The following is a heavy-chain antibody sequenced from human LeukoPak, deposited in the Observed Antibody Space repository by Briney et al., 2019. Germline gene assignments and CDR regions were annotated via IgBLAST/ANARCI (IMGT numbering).Heavy chain of an antibody. D-gene: IGHD3-22*01. J-gene: IGHJ5*02. CDR3: AKETIVVVHEENWFDP. CDR2: ISGSGGST. Sequence: GGSLRLSCAASGFTFSSYAMSWVRQAPGKGLEWVSAISGSGGSTYYADSVKGRFTISRNNSKNTLYLQMNSLRAEDTAVYYCAKETIVVVHEENWFDPWGQGTLVTVSS. V-gene: IGHV3-23*01. CDR1: GFTFSSYA.